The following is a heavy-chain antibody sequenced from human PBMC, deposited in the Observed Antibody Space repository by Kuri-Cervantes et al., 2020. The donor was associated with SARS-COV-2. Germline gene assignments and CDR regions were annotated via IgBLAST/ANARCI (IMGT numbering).Heavy chain of an antibody. D-gene: IGHD3-10*01. CDR3: ARHDFGSGSFNLARPLDY. Sequence: SETLSLTCTVSGGSISSYYWNWIRQPPGKGLEWIGEINHRGSTYYNPSLKSRVTISVDTSKNQFSLKLSSVTAADTAVYYCARHDFGSGSFNLARPLDYWGQGTLVTVSS. CDR1: GGSISSYY. CDR2: INHRGST. V-gene: IGHV4-34*01. J-gene: IGHJ4*02.